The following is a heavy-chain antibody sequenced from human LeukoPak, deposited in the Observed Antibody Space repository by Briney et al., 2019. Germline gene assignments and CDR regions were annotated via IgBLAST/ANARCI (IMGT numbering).Heavy chain of an antibody. Sequence: SETLSLTCTVSGGSITGYYWSWIRQPPGKGLEWIGYISYSGSTNSNPSLKSRVTISVDTSKNQFSLKLSSVTAADTAVYYCARVGDFYDAFDIWGQGTMVTVSS. V-gene: IGHV4-59*01. J-gene: IGHJ3*02. CDR1: GGSITGYY. CDR3: ARVGDFYDAFDI. CDR2: ISYSGST. D-gene: IGHD2/OR15-2a*01.